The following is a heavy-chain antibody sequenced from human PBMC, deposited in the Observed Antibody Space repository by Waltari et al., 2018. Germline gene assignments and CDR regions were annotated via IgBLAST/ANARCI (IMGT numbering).Heavy chain of an antibody. D-gene: IGHD6-13*01. V-gene: IGHV4-59*01. CDR2: IYYSGST. J-gene: IGHJ5*02. CDR3: ARERRGIAAAYWFDP. Sequence: QESGPGLVKPSETLSLTCTVSGGSISSYYWSWIRQPPGKGLEWIGYIYYSGSTNYNPSLKSRVTISVDTSKNQFSLKLSSVTAADTAVYYCARERRGIAAAYWFDPWGQGTLVTVSS. CDR1: GGSISSYY.